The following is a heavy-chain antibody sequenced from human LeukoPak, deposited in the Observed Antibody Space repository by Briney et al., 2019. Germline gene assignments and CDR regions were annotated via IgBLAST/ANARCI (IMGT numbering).Heavy chain of an antibody. CDR1: GFTFSSYS. CDR3: ARGNARLEWLPDYYYYGMDV. J-gene: IGHJ6*02. Sequence: GGSLRLSCAASGFTFSSYSMNWFRQAPGKGLEWVSSISSSSSYIYYADSVKGRFTISRDNAKNSLYLQMNSLRAEDTAVYYCARGNARLEWLPDYYYYGMDVWGQGTTVTVSS. V-gene: IGHV3-21*01. CDR2: ISSSSSYI. D-gene: IGHD3-3*01.